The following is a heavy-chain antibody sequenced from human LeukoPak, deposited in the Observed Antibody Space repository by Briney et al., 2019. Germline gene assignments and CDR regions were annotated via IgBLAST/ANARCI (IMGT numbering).Heavy chain of an antibody. CDR2: IIPIFGTA. J-gene: IGHJ4*02. D-gene: IGHD3-16*01. V-gene: IGHV1-69*13. Sequence: SVKVSCKASGGTFSSYAISWVRQAPGQGLEWMGGIIPIFGTANYAQKFQGRVTITADESTSTAYMELSSLRSEDTAVYYCARGPLGRLGESYYFDYWGQGTLVTVSS. CDR3: ARGPLGRLGESYYFDY. CDR1: GGTFSSYA.